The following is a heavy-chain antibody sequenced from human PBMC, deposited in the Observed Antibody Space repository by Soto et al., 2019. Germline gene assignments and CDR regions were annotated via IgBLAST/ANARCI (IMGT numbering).Heavy chain of an antibody. CDR2: INHSGST. J-gene: IGHJ5*02. CDR1: GGSFSGYY. D-gene: IGHD3-16*02. CDR3: ARGQRCSPHWGSYRLCWFDP. V-gene: IGHV4-34*01. Sequence: SETLSLTCAVYGGSFSGYYWSWIRQPPGKGLEWIGEINHSGSTNYNPSLKSRVTISVDTSKNQFSLKLSSVTAADTAVYYCARGQRCSPHWGSYRLCWFDPWGQGTLVTVSS.